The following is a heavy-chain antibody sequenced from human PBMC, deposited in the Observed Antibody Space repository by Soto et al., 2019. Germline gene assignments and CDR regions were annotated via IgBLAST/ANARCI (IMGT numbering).Heavy chain of an antibody. V-gene: IGHV1-18*01. Sequence: QVQLVQSGAEVKKPGASVTVSCKTSGYTFSNYGINWVRQAPGQGLEWMGWISGYNGNTNYAQTVQGRVTMTTDTSTGTVYMELRSLKSDDTAIYYCSRFIMVGGGFDPWGQGTLVTVSS. CDR2: ISGYNGNT. CDR1: GYTFSNYG. J-gene: IGHJ5*02. D-gene: IGHD3-10*01. CDR3: SRFIMVGGGFDP.